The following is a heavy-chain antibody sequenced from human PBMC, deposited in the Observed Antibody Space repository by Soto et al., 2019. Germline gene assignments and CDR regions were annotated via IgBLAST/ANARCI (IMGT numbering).Heavy chain of an antibody. Sequence: QVQLVQSGPEVKKPGASVKVSCQASGYTFSNYGISWVRQAPGQGLEWMGWIGPYNGNTDYAQNFQGRVTMNRDTSTNSAYMELRSLRSDDTALYYCARCYCSIGSCYTCWHFDLWGRGALLTVSS. CDR1: GYTFSNYG. J-gene: IGHJ2*01. CDR2: IGPYNGNT. D-gene: IGHD2-15*01. CDR3: ARCYCSIGSCYTCWHFDL. V-gene: IGHV1-18*01.